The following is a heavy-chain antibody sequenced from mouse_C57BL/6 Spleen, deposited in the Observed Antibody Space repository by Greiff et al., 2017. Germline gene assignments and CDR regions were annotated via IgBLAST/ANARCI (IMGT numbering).Heavy chain of an antibody. CDR2: IYPGNSDT. Sequence: VQLQQSGTVLARPGASVKMSCKTSGYTFTSYWMHWVKQRPGQGLEWIGAIYPGNSDTSYNEKFKGKAKLTTVTSASTAYMELSSLTNEDSAVYYCTRVSTTVVAFDYWGQGTTLTVSS. V-gene: IGHV1-5*01. CDR1: GYTFTSYW. D-gene: IGHD1-1*01. CDR3: TRVSTTVVAFDY. J-gene: IGHJ2*01.